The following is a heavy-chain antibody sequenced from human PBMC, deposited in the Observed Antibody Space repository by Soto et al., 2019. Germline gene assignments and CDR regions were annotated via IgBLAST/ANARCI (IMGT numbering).Heavy chain of an antibody. CDR3: AKDFTSIVVVTAISGI. CDR1: GFTFSSYG. V-gene: IGHV3-30*18. D-gene: IGHD2-21*02. Sequence: GGSLRLSCAASGFTFSSYGMHWVRQAPGKGLEWVAVISYDGSNKYYVDSVKGRFTISRDNSKNTLYLQMNSLRAEDTAVYYCAKDFTSIVVVTAISGIWGQGTMVTVSS. J-gene: IGHJ3*02. CDR2: ISYDGSNK.